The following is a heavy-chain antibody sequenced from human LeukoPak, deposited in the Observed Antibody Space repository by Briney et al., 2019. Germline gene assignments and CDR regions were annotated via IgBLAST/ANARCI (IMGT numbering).Heavy chain of an antibody. V-gene: IGHV3-48*01. Sequence: PGGSLRLSCAASGFTFSSYSMNWVRQAPGKGLEWVSYISSSSSTIYYADSVKGRFTISRDNSKNTLYLQMNSLRAEDTAVYYCAKDQDYYGSGSYSAWDYWGQGTLVTVSS. CDR1: GFTFSSYS. D-gene: IGHD3-10*01. CDR2: ISSSSSTI. J-gene: IGHJ4*02. CDR3: AKDQDYYGSGSYSAWDY.